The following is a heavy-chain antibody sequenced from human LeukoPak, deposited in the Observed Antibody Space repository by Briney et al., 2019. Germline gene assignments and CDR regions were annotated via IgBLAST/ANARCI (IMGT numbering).Heavy chain of an antibody. J-gene: IGHJ6*02. D-gene: IGHD2/OR15-2a*01. V-gene: IGHV4-59*01. CDR2: IYDSGST. CDR1: GGSMTNLY. Sequence: SETLSLTCSVSGGSMTNLYWTWIRQPPGMGLEWIGDIYDSGSTRYNTSLESRVTISVDTSKNQFSLKLSSVTAADTAVYYCAKGGSTNFYYGDVWGQGTTVTVSS. CDR3: AKGGSTNFYYGDV.